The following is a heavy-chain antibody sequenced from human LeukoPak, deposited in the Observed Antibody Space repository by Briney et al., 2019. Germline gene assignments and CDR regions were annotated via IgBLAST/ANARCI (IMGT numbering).Heavy chain of an antibody. Sequence: GGSLGLSCAASGFTFSDYYMSWIRQAPGKGLEWVSYISSSGSTIYYADSVKGRFTISRDNAKNSLYLQMNSLRAEGTAVYYCATPVPHGSDPSLYYYYMDVWGKGPTVTISS. V-gene: IGHV3-11*01. J-gene: IGHJ6*03. D-gene: IGHD3-10*01. CDR3: ATPVPHGSDPSLYYYYMDV. CDR1: GFTFSDYY. CDR2: ISSSGSTI.